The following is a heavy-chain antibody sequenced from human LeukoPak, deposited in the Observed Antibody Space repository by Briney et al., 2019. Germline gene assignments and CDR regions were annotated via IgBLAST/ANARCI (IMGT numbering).Heavy chain of an antibody. D-gene: IGHD5-12*01. J-gene: IGHJ3*02. V-gene: IGHV1-2*02. CDR1: GYTFTGYY. CDR3: GRERGYSGYDRRAFDI. Sequence: ASVKVSCKASGYTFTGYYMHWVRQAPGQGLEWMGWINPNSGGTNYAQKFQGRVTMTRDTSISTTYMELSRLRSDDTAVYYCGRERGYSGYDRRAFDIWGQGTMVTVSS. CDR2: INPNSGGT.